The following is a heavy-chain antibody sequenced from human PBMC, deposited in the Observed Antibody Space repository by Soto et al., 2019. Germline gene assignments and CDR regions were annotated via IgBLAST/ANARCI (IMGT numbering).Heavy chain of an antibody. CDR3: TTDPVTMIVVVPSSG. CDR1: GFTFSSNA. J-gene: IGHJ4*02. CDR2: ISGSGGST. V-gene: IGHV3-23*01. Sequence: GGSLRLSCAASGFTFSSNAMSWVRQAPGKGLEWVSAISGSGGSTYYADSVKGRFTISRDNSKNTLYLQMNSLKTEDTAVYYCTTDPVTMIVVVPSSGWGQGTLVTVSS. D-gene: IGHD3-22*01.